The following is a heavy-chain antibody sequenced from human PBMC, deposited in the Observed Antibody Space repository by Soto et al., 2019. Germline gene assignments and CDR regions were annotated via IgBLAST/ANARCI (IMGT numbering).Heavy chain of an antibody. J-gene: IGHJ5*02. Sequence: SETLSLTCAVSGGSIRSDTWLSWVRQPPGKGLEWIGEIHHSRSTDYNPSLKSRVTISVDTSKNQFSLKLSSVTAADTAVYYCARALLVNWFDPWGQGTLVTVSS. CDR3: ARALLVNWFDP. CDR2: IHHSRST. V-gene: IGHV4-4*02. CDR1: GGSIRSDTW. D-gene: IGHD3-10*01.